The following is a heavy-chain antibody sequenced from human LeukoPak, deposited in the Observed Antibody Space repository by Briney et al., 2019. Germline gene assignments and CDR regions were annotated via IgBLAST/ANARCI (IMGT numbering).Heavy chain of an antibody. CDR3: ARGSTVVTPDSNYFDY. J-gene: IGHJ4*02. CDR2: ISSSCSTI. Sequence: GGSLRLSCAASGFTFSSYSMNWVRQAPGKGLEWVSYISSSCSTIYYADSVKGRFTISRDNAKNSLYLQMNSLRAEDTAVYYCARGSTVVTPDSNYFDYWGQGTLVTVSS. D-gene: IGHD4-23*01. V-gene: IGHV3-48*04. CDR1: GFTFSSYS.